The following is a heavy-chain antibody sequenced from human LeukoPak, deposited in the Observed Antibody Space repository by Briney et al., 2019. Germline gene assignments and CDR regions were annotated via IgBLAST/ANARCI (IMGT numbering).Heavy chain of an antibody. J-gene: IGHJ5*02. CDR2: IYYSGST. CDR3: ARVSLDGQWSVGNWFDP. CDR1: GGSISSYY. D-gene: IGHD2-15*01. V-gene: IGHV4-59*12. Sequence: PSETLSLTCTGSGGSISSYYWSWIRQPPGRGLEWIGYIYYSGSTYYNPSLKSRVTISVDTSKNQFSLKLSSVTAADTAVYYCARVSLDGQWSVGNWFDPWGQGTLVTVSS.